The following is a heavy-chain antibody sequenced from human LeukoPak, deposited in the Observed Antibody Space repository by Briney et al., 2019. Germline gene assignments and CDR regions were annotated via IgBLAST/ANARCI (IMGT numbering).Heavy chain of an antibody. D-gene: IGHD2-15*01. CDR1: GFTFSSYS. CDR2: ISSSSSTI. Sequence: GGSLRLSCAASGFTFSSYSMNWVRQAPGKGLEWVSYISSSSSTIYYADSVKGRFTISRDNAKNSLYLQMDSLRAEDTAVYYCARGKTRVVAATTDYWGQGTLVTVSS. CDR3: ARGKTRVVAATTDY. J-gene: IGHJ4*02. V-gene: IGHV3-48*01.